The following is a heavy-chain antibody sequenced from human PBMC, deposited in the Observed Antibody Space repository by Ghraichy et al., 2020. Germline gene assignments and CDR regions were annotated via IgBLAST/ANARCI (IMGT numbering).Heavy chain of an antibody. CDR3: ARGPGSYFDY. V-gene: IGHV6-1*01. CDR2: TYYRSKWYN. D-gene: IGHD1-26*01. Sequence: SQTLSLTCAISGDSVSSNSVVWTWIRQSPSRGLEWLGRTYYRSKWYNDYAVSVKSRITINPDTSKNQFSLQLNSVTPEDTAVYYCARGPGSYFDYWGQGTLVTVFS. CDR1: GDSVSSNSVV. J-gene: IGHJ4*02.